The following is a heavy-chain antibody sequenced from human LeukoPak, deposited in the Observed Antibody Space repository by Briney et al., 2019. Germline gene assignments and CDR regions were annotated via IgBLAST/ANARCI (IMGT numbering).Heavy chain of an antibody. CDR2: ISGSGGST. J-gene: IGHJ4*02. V-gene: IGHV3-23*01. Sequence: GGSLRLSCAASGFTFSSYEMNWVRQAPGKGLEWVSAISGSGGSTYYADSVKGRFTISRDNSKNTLYLQMNSLRAEDTAVYYCAKDRSEYSSSWYFDYWGQGTLVTVSS. CDR3: AKDRSEYSSSWYFDY. CDR1: GFTFSSYE. D-gene: IGHD6-13*01.